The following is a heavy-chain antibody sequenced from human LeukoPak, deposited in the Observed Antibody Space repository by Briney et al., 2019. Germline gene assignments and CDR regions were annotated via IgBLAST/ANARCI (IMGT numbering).Heavy chain of an antibody. D-gene: IGHD3-3*01. CDR2: IDPSDSYT. Sequence: GESPKISCKGSGYSFTSYWISWVRQMPGKGLEWMGRIDPSDSYTNYSPSFQGHVTISADKSISTAYLQWSSLKASDTAMYYCARHWSGWRNWFDPWGQGTLVTVSS. CDR3: ARHWSGWRNWFDP. J-gene: IGHJ5*02. V-gene: IGHV5-10-1*01. CDR1: GYSFTSYW.